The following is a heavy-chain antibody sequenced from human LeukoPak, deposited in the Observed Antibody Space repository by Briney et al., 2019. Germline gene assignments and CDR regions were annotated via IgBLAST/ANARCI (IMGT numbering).Heavy chain of an antibody. D-gene: IGHD3-10*01. CDR3: AKKAPFPGESPHPCFDY. CDR2: ISGSGGST. J-gene: IGHJ4*02. CDR1: GFTFSSYA. Sequence: GGSLRLSCAASGFTFSSYAMSWVRQAPGKGLEWVSAISGSGGSTYYADSVKGRFTISRDNSKNTLYLQMNSLRAEDTAVYYCAKKAPFPGESPHPCFDYWGQGTLVTVSS. V-gene: IGHV3-23*01.